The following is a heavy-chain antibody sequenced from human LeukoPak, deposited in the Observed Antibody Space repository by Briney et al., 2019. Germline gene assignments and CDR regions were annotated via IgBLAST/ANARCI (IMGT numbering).Heavy chain of an antibody. CDR1: GFTFSHYG. CDR2: ISYDGSER. Sequence: PGGSLRLSCAASGFTFSHYGIHCVRQAPGKGLEWVALISYDGSERSYTDAVKGRFTISRDNSKNTLHLQMNSLRAEDTAIYYCAKTSRVNSAYDSPFDYWGQGTLVTVSS. D-gene: IGHD5-12*01. CDR3: AKTSRVNSAYDSPFDY. V-gene: IGHV3-30*18. J-gene: IGHJ4*02.